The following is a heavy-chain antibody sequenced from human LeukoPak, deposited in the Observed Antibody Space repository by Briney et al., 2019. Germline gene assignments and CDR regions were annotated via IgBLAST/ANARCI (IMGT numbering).Heavy chain of an antibody. Sequence: GESLKISCKGSGYSFTSYWIGWVRQMPGKGLEWMGIIYPGDSDTRYSPSFQGQVTISADKSISTAYLQWSSLKASDTAMYYCARRGQLWPPKYGYSSSWYESNFDYWGQGTLVTVSS. V-gene: IGHV5-51*01. CDR1: GYSFTSYW. CDR2: IYPGDSDT. D-gene: IGHD6-13*01. CDR3: ARRGQLWPPKYGYSSSWYESNFDY. J-gene: IGHJ4*02.